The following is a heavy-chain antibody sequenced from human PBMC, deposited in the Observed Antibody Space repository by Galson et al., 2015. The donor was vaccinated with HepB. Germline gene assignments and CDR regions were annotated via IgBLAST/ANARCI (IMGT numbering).Heavy chain of an antibody. D-gene: IGHD3/OR15-3a*01. Sequence: PALVKPTQTLTLTCTFSGFSLNSRGVGVGWIRQPSGKALEWLAPLFSAEDQRYTTHLKSRLSVTKDNSKNQVVLKLTSVDPVDTATYYCAHMDLGLTSFAYWGQGTLVTVSS. V-gene: IGHV2-5*02. CDR1: GFSLNSRGVG. CDR3: AHMDLGLTSFAY. CDR2: LFSAEDQ. J-gene: IGHJ4*02.